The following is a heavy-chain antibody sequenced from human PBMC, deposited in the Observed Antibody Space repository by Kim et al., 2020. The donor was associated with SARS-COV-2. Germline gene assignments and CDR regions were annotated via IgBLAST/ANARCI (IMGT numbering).Heavy chain of an antibody. Sequence: RYIPSVQGQVTMSADKSSSTAYLQWSSLKASDTAMYYCSRSVWFGGGFDPWGQGTLVAVSS. J-gene: IGHJ5*02. D-gene: IGHD3-10*01. V-gene: IGHV5-51*01. CDR3: SRSVWFGGGFDP.